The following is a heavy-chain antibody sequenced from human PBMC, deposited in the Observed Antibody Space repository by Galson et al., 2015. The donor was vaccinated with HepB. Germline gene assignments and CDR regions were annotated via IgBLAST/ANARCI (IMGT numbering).Heavy chain of an antibody. CDR3: VRATPAFDY. V-gene: IGHV3-74*01. Sequence: SLRLSCAASGFTFSSYWTHWVRQAPGRGLVWVSRIDTDGSITSYADSVKGRFTISRDNAKNTLYLQMNSLRAEDTAVYYCVRATPAFDYWGQGTLVTVSS. CDR2: IDTDGSIT. CDR1: GFTFSSYW. J-gene: IGHJ4*02.